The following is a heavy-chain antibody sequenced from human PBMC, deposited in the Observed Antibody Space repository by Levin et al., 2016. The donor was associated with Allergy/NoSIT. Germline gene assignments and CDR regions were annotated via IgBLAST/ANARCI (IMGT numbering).Heavy chain of an antibody. CDR2: ISNDGSKI. Sequence: WIRQPPGKGLEWVAAISNDGSKIDYADSVKGRFTISRDNSKNTVFLQMNSLRAEDTAVLYCAKGTREKYDSVYDAFDIWGQGTMVTVSS. D-gene: IGHD3-22*01. V-gene: IGHV3-30*18. CDR3: AKGTREKYDSVYDAFDI. J-gene: IGHJ3*02.